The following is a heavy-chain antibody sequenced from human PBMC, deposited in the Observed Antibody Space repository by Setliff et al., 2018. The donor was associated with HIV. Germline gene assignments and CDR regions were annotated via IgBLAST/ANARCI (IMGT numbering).Heavy chain of an antibody. CDR3: ARGPYYYDSSGPFDY. J-gene: IGHJ4*02. D-gene: IGHD3-22*01. CDR1: GFTFSSYG. CDR2: INQGGSST. Sequence: GGSLRLSCAASGFTFSSYGMHWVRQVPGKGLVWVSHINQGGSSTSYADSVKGRFTISRDNSKNTLCLQMNSLRAEDTAVYYCARGPYYYDSSGPFDYWGQGTLVTSPQ. V-gene: IGHV3-74*01.